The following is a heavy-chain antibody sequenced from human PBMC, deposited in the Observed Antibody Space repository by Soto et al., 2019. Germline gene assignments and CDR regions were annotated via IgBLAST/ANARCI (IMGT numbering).Heavy chain of an antibody. V-gene: IGHV1-18*01. CDR2: ISPYTGDT. D-gene: IGHD3-16*01. CDR3: AMVDNYVTPTPQDV. CDR1: GYIFVNYG. J-gene: IGHJ6*02. Sequence: QVQLVQSGDEMKKPGASVRVSCKASGYIFVNYGIAWVRQAPGQGLEWMGWISPYTGDTHSASKVHGRLTTNTDTSTSTAYMDLGSLTSDGTAVYYCAMVDNYVTPTPQDVWGQGTTVTVSS.